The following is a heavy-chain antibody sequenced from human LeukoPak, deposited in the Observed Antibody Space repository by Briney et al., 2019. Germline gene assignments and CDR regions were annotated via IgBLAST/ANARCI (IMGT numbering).Heavy chain of an antibody. Sequence: SVKVSCKASGGTFISYTISWVRQAPGQGVEWMGRIIPMLGIADYAQKFQGRVTITADKSTSTAYMELSSLRSEDTAVYYCAIRAKIVVVIIDYWGQGTLVTVSS. J-gene: IGHJ4*02. CDR1: GGTFISYT. V-gene: IGHV1-69*02. CDR3: AIRAKIVVVIIDY. CDR2: IIPMLGIA. D-gene: IGHD3-22*01.